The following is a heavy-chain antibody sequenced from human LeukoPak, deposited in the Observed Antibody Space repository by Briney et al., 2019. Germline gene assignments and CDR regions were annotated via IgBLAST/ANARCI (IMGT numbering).Heavy chain of an antibody. Sequence: GGSLRLSCAASGFTFSSYAMSWVRQAPGKGLEWVSGISGSGGSTYYADSVKGRFTISRDNSKNTLYLQMNSPRAEDTAVYYCARVPGSYGDYLFDYWGQGTLVTVSS. CDR3: ARVPGSYGDYLFDY. CDR2: ISGSGGST. D-gene: IGHD4-17*01. J-gene: IGHJ4*02. CDR1: GFTFSSYA. V-gene: IGHV3-23*01.